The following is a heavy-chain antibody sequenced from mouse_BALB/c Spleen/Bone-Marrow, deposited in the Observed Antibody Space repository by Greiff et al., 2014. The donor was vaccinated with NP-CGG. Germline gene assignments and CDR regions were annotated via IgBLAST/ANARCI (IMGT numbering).Heavy chain of an antibody. CDR2: IRLKSDNYAT. Sequence: LQQSGGGLVQPGGSMKLSCVASGFTFSSHWMSWVRQSPEKGPEWVAEIRLKSDNYATHYAESVNGKFTISRDDSKGRLYLQMNSLRVEDTGVYYCTVNWETYWGQGTLVTVSA. J-gene: IGHJ3*01. CDR1: GFTFSSHW. V-gene: IGHV6-3*01. D-gene: IGHD4-1*01. CDR3: TVNWETY.